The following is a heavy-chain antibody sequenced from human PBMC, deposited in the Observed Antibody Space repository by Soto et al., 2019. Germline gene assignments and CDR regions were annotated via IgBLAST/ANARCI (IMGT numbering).Heavy chain of an antibody. CDR1: GYTFSNYC. Sequence: ASVNVSCKSSGYTFSNYCIHWVRQAPGQRLEWMGWINAGNGDTKYSQKFQGRVTIIRDTSATTAYMALSSLRSEDTAVYYCARDGAVGGNINFDYWGQGTRVTVSS. V-gene: IGHV1-3*01. CDR3: ARDGAVGGNINFDY. D-gene: IGHD6-19*01. J-gene: IGHJ4*02. CDR2: INAGNGDT.